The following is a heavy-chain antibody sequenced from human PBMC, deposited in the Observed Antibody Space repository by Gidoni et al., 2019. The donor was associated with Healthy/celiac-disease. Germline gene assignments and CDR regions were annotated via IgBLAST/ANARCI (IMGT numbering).Heavy chain of an antibody. CDR2: IDPSDSYT. CDR3: ARHDIVVVPAAIGVKTFDP. D-gene: IGHD2-2*01. CDR1: GYSFTSYW. V-gene: IGHV5-10-1*03. J-gene: IGHJ5*02. Sequence: EVQLVQSGAEVKKPGESLRISCKGSGYSFTSYWISWVRQMPGKGLEWMGRIDPSDSYTNDSPSFQGHVTISADKSISTAYLQWSSLKASDTAMYYWARHDIVVVPAAIGVKTFDPWGQGTLVTVSS.